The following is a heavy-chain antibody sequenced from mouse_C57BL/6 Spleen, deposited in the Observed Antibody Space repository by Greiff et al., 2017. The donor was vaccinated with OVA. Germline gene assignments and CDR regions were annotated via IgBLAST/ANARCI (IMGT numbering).Heavy chain of an antibody. V-gene: IGHV3-6*01. CDR1: GYSITSGYY. CDR2: ISYDGSN. D-gene: IGHD1-1*01. J-gene: IGHJ4*01. CDR3: AITTVVATDYAMDY. Sequence: EVKLQESGPGLVKPSQSLSLTCSVTGYSITSGYYWNWIRQFPGNKLEWMGYISYDGSNNYNPSLKNRISITRDTSKNQFFLKLNSVTTEDTATYYCAITTVVATDYAMDYWGQGTSVTVSS.